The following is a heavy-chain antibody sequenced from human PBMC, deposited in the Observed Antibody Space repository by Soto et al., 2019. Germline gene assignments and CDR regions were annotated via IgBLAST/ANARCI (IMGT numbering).Heavy chain of an antibody. CDR1: ESTFINYY. CDR3: VRMASSGTLNWFDP. V-gene: IGHV1-8*01. J-gene: IGHJ5*02. D-gene: IGHD1-1*01. CDR2: MNPNSGNT. Sequence: ASVKVSCKASESTFINYYISWVRQATGQGLEWMGWMNPNSGNTGYALKSQGRVSMTRNTSIYTVYLELSSLASDDTAVYYCVRMASSGTLNWFDPWGQGTLVTVSS.